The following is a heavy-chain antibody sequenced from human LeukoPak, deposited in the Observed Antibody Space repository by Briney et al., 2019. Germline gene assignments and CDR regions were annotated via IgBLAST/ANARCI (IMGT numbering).Heavy chain of an antibody. V-gene: IGHV1-2*02. Sequence: GASVKVSCKASGYSFTGYYIHWVRQAPGQGPEWMGWINPNSGGTKYAQRFQGKVTMTRDTSISTAYMDLSSLTSDDTAVYFCARGYRDSIGPCLGSWGQGTLVTVSS. CDR2: INPNSGGT. CDR1: GYSFTGYY. D-gene: IGHD3-22*01. CDR3: ARGYRDSIGPCLGS. J-gene: IGHJ5*02.